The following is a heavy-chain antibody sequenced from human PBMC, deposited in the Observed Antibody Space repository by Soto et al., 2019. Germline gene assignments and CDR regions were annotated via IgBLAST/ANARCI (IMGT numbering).Heavy chain of an antibody. D-gene: IGHD3-3*01. CDR3: ARDRPLRFLEWLNYYGMDV. CDR2: ISAYNGNT. J-gene: IGHJ6*02. Sequence: ASVKVACKASGYTFTIYGISWVRQAPGQGVEWMGWISAYNGNTNYAQKLQGRVTMTTDTSTSTAYMELRSLRSDDTAVYYCARDRPLRFLEWLNYYGMDVWGQGTTVTVSS. CDR1: GYTFTIYG. V-gene: IGHV1-18*01.